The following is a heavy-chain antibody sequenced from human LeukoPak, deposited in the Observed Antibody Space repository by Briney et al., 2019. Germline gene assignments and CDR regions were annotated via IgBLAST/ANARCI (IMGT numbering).Heavy chain of an antibody. CDR1: GFTFSSYW. J-gene: IGHJ6*03. CDR2: ISGIGGST. CDR3: AKGGTYCSSTSCSPRNYYYYMDV. D-gene: IGHD2-2*01. Sequence: GGSLRLSCAASGFTFSSYWMTWVRQAPGKGLEWVSAISGIGGSTYYADSVKGRFTISRDNSKNTLYLQMNSLRAEDTAVYYCAKGGTYCSSTSCSPRNYYYYMDVWGKGTTVTISS. V-gene: IGHV3-23*01.